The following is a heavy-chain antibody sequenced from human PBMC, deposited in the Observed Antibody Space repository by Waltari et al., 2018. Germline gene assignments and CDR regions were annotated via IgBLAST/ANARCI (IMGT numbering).Heavy chain of an antibody. V-gene: IGHV3-43D*04. D-gene: IGHD5-12*01. CDR2: ISWDGGST. CDR3: AKDRDGYDSLGLMDV. Sequence: EVQLVESGGVVVQPGGSLRLSCAASGFTFDDYAMHWVRQAPGKGLEWVSLISWDGGSTYYADSVKGRFTISRDNSKNSLYLQMNSLRAEDTALYYCAKDRDGYDSLGLMDVGGKGTTVTVSS. J-gene: IGHJ6*03. CDR1: GFTFDDYA.